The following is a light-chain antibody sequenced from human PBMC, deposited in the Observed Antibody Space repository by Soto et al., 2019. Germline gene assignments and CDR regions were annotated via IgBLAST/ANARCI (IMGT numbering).Light chain of an antibody. V-gene: IGKV3-11*01. Sequence: DIVLTQSPATLSSFPGGRVTISCRASQYINTRLAWYQHRPGQAPRLLIYQTSIRAAGIPARFSASGSGTDFTLTISYVQPEDFALYYCHQRQSWPRTFGQGTKVDIK. CDR2: QTS. CDR3: HQRQSWPRT. CDR1: QYINTR. J-gene: IGKJ1*01.